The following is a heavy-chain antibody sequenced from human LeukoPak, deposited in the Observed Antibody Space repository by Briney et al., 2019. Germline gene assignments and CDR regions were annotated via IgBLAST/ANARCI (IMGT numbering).Heavy chain of an antibody. CDR3: ASLGITALDY. Sequence: PSETLSLTCAVSGYSISSGYYWGWIRQPPGKGLEWIGSIYHSGSTYYNPSLKSRVTISVDTSKNQFSLKLSSVTAADTAVYYCASLGITALDYRGQGTLVTVSS. J-gene: IGHJ4*02. CDR1: GYSISSGYY. V-gene: IGHV4-38-2*01. D-gene: IGHD3-16*01. CDR2: IYHSGST.